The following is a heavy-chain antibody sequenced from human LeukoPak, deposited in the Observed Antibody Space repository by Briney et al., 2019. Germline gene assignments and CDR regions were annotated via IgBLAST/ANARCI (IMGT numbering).Heavy chain of an antibody. CDR2: IYSTGST. J-gene: IGHJ4*02. Sequence: SETLSLTCTGSGGSIRGSDFYWGWIRQPPGRGLEWIGTIYSTGSTYYNASLKSRVTISVDTSKNQFSLRLTSVTAADTAVYYCATWLQMHFWGQGTLVTVSS. CDR3: ATWLQMHF. CDR1: GGSIRGSDFY. V-gene: IGHV4-39*07. D-gene: IGHD5-24*01.